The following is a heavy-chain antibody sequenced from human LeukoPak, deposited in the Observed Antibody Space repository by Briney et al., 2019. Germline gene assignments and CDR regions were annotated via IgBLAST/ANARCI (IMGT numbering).Heavy chain of an antibody. J-gene: IGHJ5*02. CDR1: GGSISSGGYY. D-gene: IGHD2-2*01. CDR3: ARVPEYQLPGGHNWFDP. Sequence: SETLSLTCTVSGGSISSGGYYWSWIRQHPGKGLEWIGYIYYSGSTYYNPSLKSRVTISVDTSKNLFSLKLSSVTAADTAVYYCARVPEYQLPGGHNWFDPWGQGTLVAVSS. V-gene: IGHV4-31*03. CDR2: IYYSGST.